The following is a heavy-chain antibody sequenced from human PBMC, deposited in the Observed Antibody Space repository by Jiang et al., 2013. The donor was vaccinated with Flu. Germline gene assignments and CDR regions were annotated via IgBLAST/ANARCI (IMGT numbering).Heavy chain of an antibody. CDR3: ARARNDYNDSRAGIDN. Sequence: KPSETLSLTCSVSGAYISYYCWNWVRQPPGKGLEWIGCISHSGSTNYNPSLESRVTISVDTSKNQFSLKLGSVTAADTAVYYCARARNDYNDSRAGIDNWGQGTLVTVSS. V-gene: IGHV4-59*01. D-gene: IGHD4-17*01. J-gene: IGHJ4*02. CDR2: ISHSGST. CDR1: GAYISYYC.